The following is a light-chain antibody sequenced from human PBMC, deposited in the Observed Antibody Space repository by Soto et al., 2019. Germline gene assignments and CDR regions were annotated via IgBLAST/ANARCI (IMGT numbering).Light chain of an antibody. CDR1: SSDVGGYNY. V-gene: IGLV2-14*01. CDR3: SSYTSSSTLVV. CDR2: EVT. Sequence: QSALTQPASVSGSPGQSITISCSGTSSDVGGYNYVSWYQQYPGKAPKLMIYEVTNRPSGVSNRFSGSKSGNTASLSISGLQLDDEADYYCSSYTSSSTLVVFGGGSKLTVL. J-gene: IGLJ2*01.